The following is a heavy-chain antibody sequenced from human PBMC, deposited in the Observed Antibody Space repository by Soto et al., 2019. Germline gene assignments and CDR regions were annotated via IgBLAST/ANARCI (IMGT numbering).Heavy chain of an antibody. V-gene: IGHV1-69*06. J-gene: IGHJ6*02. CDR1: GGAFNNYA. CDR2: IIPLHNTS. Sequence: QVQLLQSGAEVKKPGSSVKVSCKVSGGAFNNYALNWVRHGPGQGLEWLGGIIPLHNTSNYSLKFLGRVTVTADISSTTVYMELNSLTSDDTATYYCASWSNWNPLYYDGLDVLGQGTTVTVSS. CDR3: ASWSNWNPLYYDGLDV. D-gene: IGHD1-20*01.